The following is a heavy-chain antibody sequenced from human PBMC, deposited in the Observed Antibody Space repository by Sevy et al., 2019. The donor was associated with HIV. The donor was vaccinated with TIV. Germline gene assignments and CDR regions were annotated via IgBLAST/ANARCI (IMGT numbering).Heavy chain of an antibody. CDR1: GFTFSSYG. CDR3: AKGGGHSYGYMGSSNDAFDI. D-gene: IGHD5-18*01. CDR2: ISYDGSNK. Sequence: GGSLRLSCAASGFTFSSYGMHWVRQAPGKGLEWVAVISYDGSNKYYADSVKGRFTISRDNSKNTLYLQMNSLRAEDTAVYYCAKGGGHSYGYMGSSNDAFDIWGQGTMVTVSS. V-gene: IGHV3-30*18. J-gene: IGHJ3*02.